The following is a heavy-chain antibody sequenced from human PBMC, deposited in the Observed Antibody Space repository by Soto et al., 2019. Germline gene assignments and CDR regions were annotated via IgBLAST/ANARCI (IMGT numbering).Heavy chain of an antibody. CDR1: GFTFSNYP. J-gene: IGHJ4*02. V-gene: IGHV3-23*01. Sequence: EVQLLESGGGLVQGGESLRLSCPASGFTFSNYPMSWVRQVPGKGLEWVSSISAIGGSTYYADSVRGRFTISRDNSKTTLHLQMNIQRAEDTAVYYCAKNNLFGSGTKDYWGQGPLVTVSS. CDR2: ISAIGGST. D-gene: IGHD3-10*01. CDR3: AKNNLFGSGTKDY.